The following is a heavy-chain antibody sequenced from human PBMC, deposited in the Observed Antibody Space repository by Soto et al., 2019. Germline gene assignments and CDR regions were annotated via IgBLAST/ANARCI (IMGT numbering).Heavy chain of an antibody. CDR2: IIPIFGTA. D-gene: IGHD3-22*01. V-gene: IGHV1-69*13. CDR1: GGTFSSYA. CDR3: ARIYYDSSGYYGSLDY. Sequence: ASVKVSCKASGGTFSSYAISWVRQAPGQGLEWMGGIIPIFGTANYAQKFQGRVTITADESTSTAYMELSSLRSEDTAVYYCARIYYDSSGYYGSLDYWGQGTLVTVSS. J-gene: IGHJ4*02.